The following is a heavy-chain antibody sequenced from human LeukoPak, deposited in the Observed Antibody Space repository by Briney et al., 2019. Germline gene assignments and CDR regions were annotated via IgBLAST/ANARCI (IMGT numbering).Heavy chain of an antibody. J-gene: IGHJ3*02. V-gene: IGHV1-18*01. CDR2: ISAYNGKT. CDR3: ARPDYGGNRGAFDI. CDR1: GYKFNTYG. Sequence: GASVKVSCKASGYKFNTYGISWVRQAPGQGLEWMGWISAYNGKTDYAQKFQGRVTMTTDTSTSTAYMELRSLRSDDTAVYYCARPDYGGNRGAFDISGQGTMVTVSS. D-gene: IGHD4-23*01.